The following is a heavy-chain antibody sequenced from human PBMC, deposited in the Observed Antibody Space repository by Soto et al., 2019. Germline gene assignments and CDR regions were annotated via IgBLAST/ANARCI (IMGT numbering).Heavy chain of an antibody. CDR3: ARDGSGSYYNRIPAY. D-gene: IGHD3-10*01. V-gene: IGHV4-34*01. CDR2: INHSGST. CDR1: GGSFSGYY. J-gene: IGHJ4*02. Sequence: SETLSLTCAVYGGSFSGYYWSWIRQPPGKGLEWIGEINHSGSTNYNPSLKSRVTISVDTSKNQFSLKLSSVTAADTAVYYCARDGSGSYYNRIPAYWGQGTLVTLSS.